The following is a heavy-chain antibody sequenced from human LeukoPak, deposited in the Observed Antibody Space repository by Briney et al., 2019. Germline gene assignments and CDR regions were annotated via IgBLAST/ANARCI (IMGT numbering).Heavy chain of an antibody. V-gene: IGHV3-30*01. J-gene: IGHJ4*02. CDR2: ISYDGTNK. CDR1: GLTVSIYT. D-gene: IGHD2-15*01. CDR3: ARAVGDCSGGSCYSELDY. Sequence: PGGSLRLSCAASGLTVSIYTMHWVRQASGKGLEWVALISYDGTNKYYADSVKGRFTISRDNSKSALCLQMNSLRAEDTAVYYCARAVGDCSGGSCYSELDYWGQGALVTVSS.